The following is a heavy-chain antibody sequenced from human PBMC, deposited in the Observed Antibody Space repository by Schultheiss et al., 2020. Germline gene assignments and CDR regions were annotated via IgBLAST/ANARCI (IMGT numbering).Heavy chain of an antibody. V-gene: IGHV3-30*19. CDR1: GFTFSSYG. J-gene: IGHJ1*01. Sequence: GGSLRLSCAASGFTFSSYGMHWVRQAPGKGLEWVAVISYDGSNKYYADSVKGRFTISRDNSKNTLYLQMNSLRAEDTAVYYCARVHRAVQHYYDSSGYFQHWGQGTLVTVSS. D-gene: IGHD3-22*01. CDR2: ISYDGSNK. CDR3: ARVHRAVQHYYDSSGYFQH.